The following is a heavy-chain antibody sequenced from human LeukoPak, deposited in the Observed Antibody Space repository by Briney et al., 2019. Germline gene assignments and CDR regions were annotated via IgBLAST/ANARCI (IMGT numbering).Heavy chain of an antibody. V-gene: IGHV1-18*01. J-gene: IGHJ4*02. CDR3: ARDSDAGYSSGAGDY. D-gene: IGHD6-19*01. CDR1: GYTFTSYG. Sequence: ASVKVSCKASGYTFTSYGISWVRQAPGQGLEWMGWISAYNGNTNYAQKLQGRVTMTTDTSTSTAYMELRSLRSDDTAVYYCARDSDAGYSSGAGDYWGQGTLVTVFS. CDR2: ISAYNGNT.